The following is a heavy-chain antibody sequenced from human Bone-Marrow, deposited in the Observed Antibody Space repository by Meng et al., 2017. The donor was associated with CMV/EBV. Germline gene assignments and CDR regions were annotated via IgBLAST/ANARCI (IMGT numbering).Heavy chain of an antibody. V-gene: IGHV4-31*03. Sequence: SETLSLTCTVSDGSISSGGYYWSWIRQHPGKGLEWIGYIYYSGSTDYSPSLKSRVTISVDTSRNQFSLKLNSVTAADTAVYYCARASGWELLTPFDYWGQGTLVTVSS. CDR1: DGSISSGGYY. CDR3: ARASGWELLTPFDY. D-gene: IGHD1-26*01. CDR2: IYYSGST. J-gene: IGHJ4*02.